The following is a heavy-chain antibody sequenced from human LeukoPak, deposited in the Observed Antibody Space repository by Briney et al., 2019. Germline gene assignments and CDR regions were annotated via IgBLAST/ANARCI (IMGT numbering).Heavy chain of an antibody. V-gene: IGHV3-23*01. CDR3: AKDHGRDYYGSGRYDY. D-gene: IGHD3-10*01. CDR2: ISGSGGST. CDR1: GFTFSSYS. Sequence: PGGSLRLSGAASGFTFSSYSMNWVRQAPGKGLEWVSAISGSGGSTYYADSVKGRFTISRDNSKNTLYLQMNSLRAEDTAVYYCAKDHGRDYYGSGRYDYWGQGTLVTVSS. J-gene: IGHJ4*02.